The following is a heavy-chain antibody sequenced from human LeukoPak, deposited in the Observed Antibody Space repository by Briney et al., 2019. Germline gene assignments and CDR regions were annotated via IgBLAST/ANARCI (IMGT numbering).Heavy chain of an antibody. D-gene: IGHD1-14*01. CDR1: GGSISSYY. CDR3: ARNRVYYGMDV. Sequence: SETLSLTCTVSGGSISSYYWSWIRQPPGKGLEWIGYIYYSGSTNYNPSLKSRVTISVDTSKNQFSLKLSSVTAADTAVSYCARNRVYYGMDVWGQGTTVTVSS. J-gene: IGHJ6*02. V-gene: IGHV4-59*08. CDR2: IYYSGST.